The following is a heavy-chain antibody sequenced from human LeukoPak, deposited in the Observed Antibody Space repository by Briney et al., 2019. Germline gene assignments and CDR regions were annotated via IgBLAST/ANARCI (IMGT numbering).Heavy chain of an antibody. Sequence: SESLSLTCTVSGSSLGSVGYDWSWLRQNPGKGLEQSTHTYYGESTYYSPSLRRRVTITVDTSQNQSSLKLRSVAAADTAVYYCGRGCGGNALDYWGQGTLVTVSS. J-gene: IGHJ4*02. CDR2: TYYGEST. CDR1: GSSLGSVGYD. D-gene: IGHD4-23*01. V-gene: IGHV4-31*03. CDR3: GRGCGGNALDY.